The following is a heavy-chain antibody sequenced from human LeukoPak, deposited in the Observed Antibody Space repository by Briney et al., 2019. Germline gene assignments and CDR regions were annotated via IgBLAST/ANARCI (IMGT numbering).Heavy chain of an antibody. V-gene: IGHV3-23*01. J-gene: IGHJ4*02. CDR3: AKAEGYDILTGLDY. CDR2: IGASGGST. D-gene: IGHD3-9*01. Sequence: WSLVSSCATSGFTFSSYARSWVRQAPGKGLEWVSGIGASGGSTYYADSVKGRFTISRDNSKNTLYLQMNSLRTEDTAVYYCAKAEGYDILTGLDYWGEGTLVASSS. CDR1: GFTFSSYA.